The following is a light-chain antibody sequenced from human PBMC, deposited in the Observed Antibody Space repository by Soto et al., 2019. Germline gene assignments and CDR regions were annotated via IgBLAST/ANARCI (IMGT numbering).Light chain of an antibody. Sequence: EIVLTQSPGTLSLSPGERATLSCRASQSVSSNYLAWYQQKPGQAPRVLIYSASSRATGIPGRFSGSGSGTDFTLTISRLEPEDFAVYYCQQYGSSPTFGQGTKVDIK. CDR2: SAS. J-gene: IGKJ1*01. CDR1: QSVSSNY. V-gene: IGKV3-20*01. CDR3: QQYGSSPT.